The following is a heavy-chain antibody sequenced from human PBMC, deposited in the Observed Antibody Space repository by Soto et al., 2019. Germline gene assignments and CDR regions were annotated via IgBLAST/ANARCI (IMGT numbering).Heavy chain of an antibody. CDR2: ISWDGGST. CDR1: GFTFADYT. J-gene: IGHJ4*02. V-gene: IGHV3-43*01. D-gene: IGHD5-12*01. CDR3: AKASSGYHKYFDY. Sequence: EVHLVESGGVVVQPGGSLRLSCAASGFTFADYTMHWVRHAPGKGLEWVSLISWDGGSTYYADSVQGLFTISRDNSTNSLYLQSTRLSTEDTPSYSCAKASSGYHKYFDYCGQGNLVTVSS.